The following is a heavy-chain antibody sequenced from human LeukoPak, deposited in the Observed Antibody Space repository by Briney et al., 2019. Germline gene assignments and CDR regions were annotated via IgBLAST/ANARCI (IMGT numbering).Heavy chain of an antibody. CDR3: ARDPRGAFDI. CDR2: IRYDGSSK. V-gene: IGHV3-30*02. CDR1: GFTLSNYG. Sequence: PGGSLRLSCAASGFTLSNYGIHWVRQAPGKGLEWVAFIRYDGSSKFYADSVKGRLTISRDNSKNTVYLQMNSLRAEDTAVYYCARDPRGAFDIWGQGTMVTVSS. J-gene: IGHJ3*02.